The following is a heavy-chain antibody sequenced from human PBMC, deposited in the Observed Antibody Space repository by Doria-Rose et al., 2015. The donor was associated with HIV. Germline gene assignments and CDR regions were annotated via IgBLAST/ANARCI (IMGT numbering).Heavy chain of an antibody. Sequence: KGMARIGYIYHRGSTYYNPSLKSRVTMSVDTSKNQISLRLTSVNAADSAVYYCARDLAVVIDGDRASDIWGQGTMVTVSS. D-gene: IGHD3-22*01. CDR2: IYHRGST. J-gene: IGHJ3*02. CDR3: ARDLAVVIDGDRASDI. V-gene: IGHV4-30-2*05.